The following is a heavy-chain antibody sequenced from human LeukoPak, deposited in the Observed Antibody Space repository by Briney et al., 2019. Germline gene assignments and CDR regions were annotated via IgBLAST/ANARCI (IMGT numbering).Heavy chain of an antibody. V-gene: IGHV3-30*04. Sequence: PGGSLRLSCAASGFTFSSYAMHWVRQAPGKGLEWVAVISYDGSNKYYADSVKGRFTISRDNSKNTLYLQMNSLRAEDMAVYYCARENYDLNYFDYWGQGTLVTVSS. CDR3: ARENYDLNYFDY. D-gene: IGHD3-3*01. CDR2: ISYDGSNK. J-gene: IGHJ4*02. CDR1: GFTFSSYA.